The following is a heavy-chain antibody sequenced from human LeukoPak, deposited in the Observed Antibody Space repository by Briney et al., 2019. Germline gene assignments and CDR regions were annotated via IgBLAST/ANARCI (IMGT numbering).Heavy chain of an antibody. CDR1: AASISSSSHH. J-gene: IGHJ5*01. CDR3: VRHDGRGGATMGAFDS. Sequence: PSETLSLTCTISAASISSSSHHWGWIRQSPGKGLEWIGSIYYGQTIYYNPSLNSRVTISVVTSKGQFTLQLNSVTAADTAVYYCVRHDGRGGATMGAFDSWGQGSLVTVSS. V-gene: IGHV4-39*01. D-gene: IGHD4/OR15-4a*01. CDR2: IYYGQTI.